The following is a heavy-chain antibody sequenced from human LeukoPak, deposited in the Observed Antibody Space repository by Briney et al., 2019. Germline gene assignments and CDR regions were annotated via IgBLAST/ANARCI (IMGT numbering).Heavy chain of an antibody. CDR1: GFTFSSYS. J-gene: IGHJ6*04. CDR3: ARTYYPNFYYYGMDV. D-gene: IGHD3-10*01. CDR2: ISSSSSYI. Sequence: GGPLRLSCAASGFTFSSYSMNWVRQAPGKGPEWVSSISSSSSYIYYADSVKGRFTISRDNDKNSLYLQMNSLRAEDTAVYYCARTYYPNFYYYGMDVWGKGATVTVSS. V-gene: IGHV3-21*01.